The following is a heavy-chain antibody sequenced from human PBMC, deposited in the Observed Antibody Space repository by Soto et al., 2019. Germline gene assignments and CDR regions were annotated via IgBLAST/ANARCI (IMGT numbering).Heavy chain of an antibody. J-gene: IGHJ4*02. V-gene: IGHV1-46*03. Sequence: ASVKVYCQASGYSFTSYYMHWVRQAPGQGLEWMGIINPSGGSTSYAQKFQGRVTMTRDTSTSTVYMELSSLRSEATAVYYCASFFIGSLAAKYYFYVCGQGTLVIVCS. CDR2: INPSGGST. CDR1: GYSFTSYY. D-gene: IGHD2-15*01. CDR3: ASFFIGSLAAKYYFYV.